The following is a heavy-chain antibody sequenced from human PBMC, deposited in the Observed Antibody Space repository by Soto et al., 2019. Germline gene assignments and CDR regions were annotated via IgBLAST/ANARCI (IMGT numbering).Heavy chain of an antibody. V-gene: IGHV5-51*01. CDR2: IYPGDSDA. CDR3: AYDSGSNSRP. Sequence: PGESLKISCKDSGYSFTSSWIGWVPQMSEKGLEWMGIIYPGDSDATYSPSFQGQVTISADQSINTTYLQGSSLKASDTAMYYCAYDSGSNSRPWGQGTMVTVS. D-gene: IGHD1-26*01. J-gene: IGHJ3*01. CDR1: GYSFTSSW.